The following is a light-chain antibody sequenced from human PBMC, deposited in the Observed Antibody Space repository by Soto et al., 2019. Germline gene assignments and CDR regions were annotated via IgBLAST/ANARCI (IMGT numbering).Light chain of an antibody. Sequence: QSALTQPASVSGSPGQSITIYCIGTSSDVGGYNYVSWFQQHPGKAPKLMIYDVSNRPSGVSNRFSGSKSGNTASLTISGLQAEDEADYYCSSYTSSSIPVFGGGTKLTVL. J-gene: IGLJ2*01. V-gene: IGLV2-14*01. CDR3: SSYTSSSIPV. CDR1: SSDVGGYNY. CDR2: DVS.